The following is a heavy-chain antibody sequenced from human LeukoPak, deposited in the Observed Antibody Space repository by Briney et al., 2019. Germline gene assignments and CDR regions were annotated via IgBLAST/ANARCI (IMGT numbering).Heavy chain of an antibody. CDR2: IYSGGST. CDR1: GFTVGTNY. J-gene: IGHJ4*02. V-gene: IGHV3-53*01. CDR3: ARGFRPIDY. Sequence: GRSLRLSCAASGFTVGTNYMSWVRQAPGKGLEWVSVIYSGGSTYYADSVKGRFTISRDNSMSTLYLQMNSLRAEDTAVYYCARGFRPIDYWGQGTLVTVSS.